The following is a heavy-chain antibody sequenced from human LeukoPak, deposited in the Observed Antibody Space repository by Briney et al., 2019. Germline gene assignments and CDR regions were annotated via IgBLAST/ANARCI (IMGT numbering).Heavy chain of an antibody. CDR2: IYYSGST. V-gene: IGHV4-39*07. J-gene: IGHJ4*02. Sequence: SETLSLTCTVSGGSISSSSYYWGWIRQPPGKGLEWIGSIYYSGSTYYNPSLKSRVTISVDTSKNQFSLKLSSVTAADTAVYYCARESAVAGRSLDYWGQGTLVTVSS. CDR1: GGSISSSSYY. CDR3: ARESAVAGRSLDY. D-gene: IGHD6-19*01.